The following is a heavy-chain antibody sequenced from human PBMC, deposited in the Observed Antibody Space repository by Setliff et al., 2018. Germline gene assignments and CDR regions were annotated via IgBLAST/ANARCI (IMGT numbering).Heavy chain of an antibody. CDR2: ISGYNGNT. Sequence: ASVKVSCKTSGYTFISYGLSWMRQAPGQGLEWMEWISGYNGNTDYAQNLQGRVTMTMDTSTSTAYMELRSLTSDDTAVYYCARVPRLEWLLPTFDSWGQGTLVTVSS. J-gene: IGHJ4*02. V-gene: IGHV1-18*01. D-gene: IGHD3-3*01. CDR3: ARVPRLEWLLPTFDS. CDR1: GYTFISYG.